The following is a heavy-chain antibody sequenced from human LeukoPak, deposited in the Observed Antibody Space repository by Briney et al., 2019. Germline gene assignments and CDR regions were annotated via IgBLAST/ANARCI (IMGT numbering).Heavy chain of an antibody. CDR3: ATGGTVTTWYYFDY. J-gene: IGHJ4*02. D-gene: IGHD4-11*01. Sequence: GGSLRLSCAASGFTFSSYEMNWVRQAPGKGLEWVSYISSSGSTTYYADSVKGRFTISRDNSKNTLYLQMNSLRAEDTAVYYCATGGTVTTWYYFDYWGQGTLVTVSS. V-gene: IGHV3-48*03. CDR2: ISSSGSTT. CDR1: GFTFSSYE.